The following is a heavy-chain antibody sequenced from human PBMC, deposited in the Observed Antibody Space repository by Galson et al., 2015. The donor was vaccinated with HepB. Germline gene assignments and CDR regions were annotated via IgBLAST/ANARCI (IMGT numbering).Heavy chain of an antibody. CDR2: IYWDDDK. CDR3: ARSGYCSSTSCWNWFDP. D-gene: IGHD2-2*01. CDR1: GFSLSTSGVG. J-gene: IGHJ5*02. Sequence: PALVKPTQTLTLTCTFSGFSLSTSGVGVDWIRQPPGKALEWLALIYWDDDKRYSPSLKSRLTITKDTPKNQVVLTMTNMDPVDTATYYCARSGYCSSTSCWNWFDPWGQGTLVTVSS. V-gene: IGHV2-5*02.